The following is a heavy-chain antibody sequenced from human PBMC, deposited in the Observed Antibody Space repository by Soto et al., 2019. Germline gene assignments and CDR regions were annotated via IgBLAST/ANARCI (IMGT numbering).Heavy chain of an antibody. J-gene: IGHJ4*02. CDR3: ARGGSDSDY. CDR2: IKEDGSED. Sequence: GGSLRLSCAASGFTFSGYGMTWVRQAPGKGLEWVASIKEDGSEDHFVDSVKGRFTISRDNSKNSLYLQMNSLRVEDTAVYYCARGGSDSDYWGQGTLVTVSS. V-gene: IGHV3-7*05. D-gene: IGHD2-21*01. CDR1: GFTFSGYG.